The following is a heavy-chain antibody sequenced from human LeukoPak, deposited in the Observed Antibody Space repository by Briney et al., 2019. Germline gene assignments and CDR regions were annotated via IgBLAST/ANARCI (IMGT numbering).Heavy chain of an antibody. J-gene: IGHJ4*02. Sequence: SETLSLTCTVSGGSISSSSYYWGWIRQPPGKRLEWIGSIYYSGNTYYNPSLKSRVTISIDTSKNQFSLKLSSVTAADTAVYYCARESNYGSGSYSYWGQGTLVTVSS. V-gene: IGHV4-39*07. CDR3: ARESNYGSGSYSY. CDR2: IYYSGNT. D-gene: IGHD3-10*01. CDR1: GGSISSSSYY.